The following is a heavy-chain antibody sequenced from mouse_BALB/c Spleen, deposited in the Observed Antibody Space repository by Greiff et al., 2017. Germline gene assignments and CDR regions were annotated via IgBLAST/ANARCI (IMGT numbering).Heavy chain of an antibody. CDR3: KRYFDV. J-gene: IGHJ1*01. CDR2: IYPGNGGI. V-gene: IGHV1S53*02. CDR1: GYTFTDHA. Sequence: QVQLQQSGAELVKPGASVKISCKASGYTFTDHAMHWVKQKPEQGLEWIGYIYPGNGGIKYNEKFKGKATLTADKSSSTAYMQLNSLTSEDSAVYFCKRYFDVWGAGTTVTVSS.